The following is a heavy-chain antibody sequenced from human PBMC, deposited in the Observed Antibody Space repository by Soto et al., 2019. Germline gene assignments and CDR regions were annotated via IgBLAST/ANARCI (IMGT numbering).Heavy chain of an antibody. Sequence: QVQLQESGPGLVKPSGTLSLTCAVSSGSISSSNWWSWVRQPPGKGLEWIGEIYHSGSTNYNPSLKGRVTISVDKSKNQFSLKLSSVTAADTAVYYCARVGDYGDSTSRYYYYYMDVWGKGTTVTVSS. CDR1: SGSISSSNW. D-gene: IGHD4-17*01. CDR2: IYHSGST. J-gene: IGHJ6*03. V-gene: IGHV4-4*02. CDR3: ARVGDYGDSTSRYYYYYMDV.